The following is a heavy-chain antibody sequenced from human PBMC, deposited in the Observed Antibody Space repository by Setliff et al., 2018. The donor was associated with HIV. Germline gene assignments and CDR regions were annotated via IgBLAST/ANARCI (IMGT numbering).Heavy chain of an antibody. D-gene: IGHD5-12*01. J-gene: IGHJ4*02. Sequence: PGGSLRLSCAASQFTFSSYYMNCVRQAPGNGLELVGQVNPNGGSTYLIDSGKDRFNTSRDNAKNTLYLQMNSLRAEDTGVYYCHSGYDTEEQSYFDYWGQGTLVTVSS. CDR1: QFTFSSYY. CDR2: VNPNGGST. CDR3: HSGYDTEEQSYFDY. V-gene: IGHV3-74*01.